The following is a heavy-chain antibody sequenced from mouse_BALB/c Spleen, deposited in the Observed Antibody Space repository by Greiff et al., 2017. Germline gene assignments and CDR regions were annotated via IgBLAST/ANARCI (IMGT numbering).Heavy chain of an antibody. V-gene: IGHV5-4*02. CDR2: ISDGGSYT. J-gene: IGHJ2*01. Sequence: EVQRVESGGGLVKPGGSLKLSCAASGFTFSDYYMYWVRQTPEKRLEWVATISDGGSYTYYPDSVKGRFTISRDNAKNNLYLQMSSLKSEDTAMYYCARDRGPSYLDYWGQGTTLTVSS. CDR3: ARDRGPSYLDY. CDR1: GFTFSDYY.